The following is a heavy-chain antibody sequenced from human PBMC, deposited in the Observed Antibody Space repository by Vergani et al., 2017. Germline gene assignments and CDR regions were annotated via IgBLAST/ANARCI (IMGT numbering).Heavy chain of an antibody. CDR3: ARGWELLLY. CDR1: GGSISSGGYY. D-gene: IGHD1-26*01. CDR2: ISSSSSYI. J-gene: IGHJ4*02. Sequence: QVQLQESGPGLVKPSQTLSLTCTVSGGSISSGGYYWSWIRQPPGKGLEWVSSISSSSSYIYYADSVKGRFTISRDNSKNTLYLQMNSLRAEDTAVYYCARGWELLLYWGQGTLVTVSS. V-gene: IGHV3-11*06.